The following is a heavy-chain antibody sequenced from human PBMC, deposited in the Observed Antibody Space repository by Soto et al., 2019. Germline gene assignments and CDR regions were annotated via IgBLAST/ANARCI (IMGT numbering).Heavy chain of an antibody. CDR1: GGSISGSY. CDR2: VYYTGST. J-gene: IGHJ4*02. Sequence: ETLSLTCSVSGGSISGSYWSWIRHSPGKGLEWLGYVYYTGSTNYSPSLRSRVSISVDTSKNEFSLRLSSVTAADTAVYFCARSVAVPGAHIDHWGQGTQVTVSS. D-gene: IGHD6-19*01. CDR3: ARSVAVPGAHIDH. V-gene: IGHV4-59*01.